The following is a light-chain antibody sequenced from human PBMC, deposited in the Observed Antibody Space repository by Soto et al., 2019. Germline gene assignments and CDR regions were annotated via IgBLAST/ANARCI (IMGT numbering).Light chain of an antibody. Sequence: QSALTQPASVSGSPGQSSTISCAGTSSDIGNYNYVSWYQQYPGKAPKLMIYDVSSRPSGVSSRFSGSKSGNTASLTISGLQAEDEADYYCTSYTTSSTLVFGGGTKLTVL. CDR2: DVS. CDR3: TSYTTSSTLV. CDR1: SSDIGNYNY. J-gene: IGLJ2*01. V-gene: IGLV2-14*01.